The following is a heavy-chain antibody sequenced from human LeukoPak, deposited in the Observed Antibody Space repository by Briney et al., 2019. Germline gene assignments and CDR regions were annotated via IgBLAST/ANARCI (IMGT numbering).Heavy chain of an antibody. J-gene: IGHJ4*02. CDR2: ISSSSYI. CDR3: ARAITNYGYIFDY. CDR1: GFTFSSYS. V-gene: IGHV3-21*01. Sequence: GGSLRLSCAASGFTFSSYSMNWVRQAPGKGLEWVSSISSSSYIYYADSVKGRFTISRDNAKNSLYLQMNSLRAEDTAVYYCARAITNYGYIFDYWGQGTLVTVSS. D-gene: IGHD5-18*01.